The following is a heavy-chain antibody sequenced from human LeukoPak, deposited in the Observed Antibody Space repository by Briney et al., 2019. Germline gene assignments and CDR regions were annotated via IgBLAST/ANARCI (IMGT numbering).Heavy chain of an antibody. Sequence: PSETLSLTCTASGGSISSSSYYWGWIRQPPGKGLEWIGSIYYSGSTYYNRTLKCRVTISVESSKTQFSLKMRSVPAADTAVYYCATRYLYCSGGSCYPVPSWGYWGQGTLVTVSS. CDR3: ATRYLYCSGGSCYPVPSWGY. CDR1: GGSISSSSYY. CDR2: IYYSGST. D-gene: IGHD2-15*01. V-gene: IGHV4-39*01. J-gene: IGHJ4*02.